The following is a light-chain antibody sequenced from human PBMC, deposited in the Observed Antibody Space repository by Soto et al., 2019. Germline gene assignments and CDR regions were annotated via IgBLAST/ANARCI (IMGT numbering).Light chain of an antibody. CDR1: QSATTSY. J-gene: IGKJ1*01. CDR2: GAA. CDR3: QQYGSSPKP. V-gene: IGKV3-20*01. Sequence: IMLTQSPGTLSLSPGERATLSCRASQSATTSYVASYQQQPGHAPRLPIDGAASRATGLPDRVGGSGSGTDLTPTISRLEPEEHAVYDCQQYGSSPKPFGQGTRWIS.